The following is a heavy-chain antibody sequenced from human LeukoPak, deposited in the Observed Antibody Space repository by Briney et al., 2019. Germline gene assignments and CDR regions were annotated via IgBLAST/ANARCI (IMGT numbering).Heavy chain of an antibody. CDR2: IWYDGSNK. CDR1: GFTFSSYG. V-gene: IGHV3-33*06. CDR3: AKDYNVGSGSYYYFDY. J-gene: IGHJ4*02. D-gene: IGHD1-26*01. Sequence: GGSLRLSCAASGFTFSSYGMNWVRQAPGKGLEWVAVIWYDGSNKYYADSVKGRFTISRDNSKNTLYLQMNSLRAEDTAVYYCAKDYNVGSGSYYYFDYWGQGTLVTVSS.